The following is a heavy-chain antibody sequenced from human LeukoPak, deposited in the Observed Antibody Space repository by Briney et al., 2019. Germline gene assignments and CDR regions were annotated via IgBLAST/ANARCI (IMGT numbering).Heavy chain of an antibody. D-gene: IGHD2-15*01. V-gene: IGHV3-74*01. J-gene: IGHJ4*02. CDR1: GLTFSPSR. CDR2: INGDGSAT. Sequence: PGGSLSLSCEASGLTFSPSRLIWVRQAPGKGLLWVSYINGDGSATTYADSVKGRFTISRDNAKDTLYLQMNSLRAEDTAVYYCARGGAATLDYWGQGTLVTVSS. CDR3: ARGGAATLDY.